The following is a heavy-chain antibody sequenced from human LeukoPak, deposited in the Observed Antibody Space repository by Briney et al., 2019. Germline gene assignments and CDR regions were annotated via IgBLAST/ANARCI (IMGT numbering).Heavy chain of an antibody. J-gene: IGHJ3*02. V-gene: IGHV3-48*04. CDR1: GFTFSSYS. CDR3: ARDPQQQLVNAFDI. CDR2: ISSSSSTI. Sequence: PGGSLRLSCAASGFTFSSYSMNWVRQAPGKGLEWVSYISSSSSTIYYADSVKGRFTISRDNAKNSLYLQMNSLRAEDTAVYYCARDPQQQLVNAFDIWGQGTMVTVSS. D-gene: IGHD6-13*01.